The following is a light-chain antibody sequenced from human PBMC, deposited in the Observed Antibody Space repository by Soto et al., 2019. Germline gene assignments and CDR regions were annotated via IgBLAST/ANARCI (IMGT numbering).Light chain of an antibody. Sequence: EIVMTQSPDSLAVSLGERATINCKSSQSVLYSSNNKNYLGWYQQKVGQPPKLLIYWASTRESGVPDRFSGSGSGTDFTLTISSLQAEDVAIYYCQQYYSSPITFGQGTRWRLN. CDR2: WAS. J-gene: IGKJ5*01. CDR3: QQYYSSPIT. CDR1: QSVLYSSNNKNY. V-gene: IGKV4-1*01.